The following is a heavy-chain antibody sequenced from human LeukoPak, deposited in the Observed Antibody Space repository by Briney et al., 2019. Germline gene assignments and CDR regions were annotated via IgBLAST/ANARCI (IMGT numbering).Heavy chain of an antibody. J-gene: IGHJ4*02. V-gene: IGHV3-30*02. Sequence: GGSLRLSCAASGFTFSSYGMHWVRQAPGKGLEWVAFIRYDGSNKYYADSVKGRFTISRDNAKNSLYLQMNSLRAEDTAVYYCARVLGIAAAGRGFDYWGQGTLVTVSS. D-gene: IGHD6-13*01. CDR1: GFTFSSYG. CDR2: IRYDGSNK. CDR3: ARVLGIAAAGRGFDY.